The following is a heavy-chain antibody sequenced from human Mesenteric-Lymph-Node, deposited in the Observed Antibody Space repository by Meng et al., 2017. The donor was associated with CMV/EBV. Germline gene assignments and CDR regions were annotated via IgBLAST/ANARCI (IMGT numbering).Heavy chain of an antibody. D-gene: IGHD2-15*01. J-gene: IGHJ5*02. CDR2: IGTAGDT. CDR1: GFTFSTYD. V-gene: IGHV3-13*03. CDR3: VSGVVAIDKGLA. Sequence: GESLKISCAACGFTFSTYDMHWVRQATGKGLEWVSPIGTAGDTYYPGSVKGQFTISRENAKNSLYLQMNSLRAGDTAVYYCVSGVVAIDKGLAWGQGTLVTVSS.